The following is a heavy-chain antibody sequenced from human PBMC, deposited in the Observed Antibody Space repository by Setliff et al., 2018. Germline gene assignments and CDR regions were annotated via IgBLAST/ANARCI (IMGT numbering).Heavy chain of an antibody. CDR3: VRNPLGPEASTPGGY. J-gene: IGHJ4*02. V-gene: IGHV1-8*02. D-gene: IGHD3-16*01. Sequence: AASVKVSCKASGYTFTSYDINWVRQAPGQGLEWMGWMNPERDNTGYAQKFQGRVTMTGHASINTAYMELTSLTSEDTAVYYCVRNPLGPEASTPGGYWGQGTLVTVSS. CDR1: GYTFTSYD. CDR2: MNPERDNT.